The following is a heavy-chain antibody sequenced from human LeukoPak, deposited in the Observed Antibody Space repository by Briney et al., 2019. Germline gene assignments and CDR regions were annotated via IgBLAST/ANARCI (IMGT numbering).Heavy chain of an antibody. Sequence: SGGSLRLSCAASGFTFSSYAMSWVRQAPGKGLEWVSAISGSGGSTYYADSVKGRFTISRDNAKNTLDLQMNSLRADDTAVYYCVRVGLTTVVPGLHGFDIWGQGTIVTVAS. CDR2: ISGSGGST. D-gene: IGHD4-23*01. CDR1: GFTFSSYA. J-gene: IGHJ3*02. CDR3: VRVGLTTVVPGLHGFDI. V-gene: IGHV3-23*01.